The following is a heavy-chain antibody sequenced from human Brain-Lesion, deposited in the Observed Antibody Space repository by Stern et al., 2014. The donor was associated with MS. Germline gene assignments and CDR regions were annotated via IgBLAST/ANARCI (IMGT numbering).Heavy chain of an antibody. D-gene: IGHD6-13*01. V-gene: IGHV4-4*02. Sequence: VQLVESGPGLVKPSGTLSLTCAVSGGSISSSNWWSWVRQSPGKGLEWIGESDHSGSTIYNPSLKSRVPVSLDRPKTLFPLTLRSVPAADTAVYFCARFPASRPHVFDSWGQGTLVTVSS. J-gene: IGHJ4*02. CDR1: GGSISSSNW. CDR3: ARFPASRPHVFDS. CDR2: SDHSGST.